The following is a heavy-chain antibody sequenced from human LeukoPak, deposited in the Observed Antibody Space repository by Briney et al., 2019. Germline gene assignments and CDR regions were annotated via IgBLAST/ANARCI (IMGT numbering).Heavy chain of an antibody. Sequence: ASVKVSCKASRYTFTSHDINWVRQATGQGLEWMGWMNPNSGATGYAQKFRGRITMTRDTSLTTAYMELSSLRSEDTALYYCARGPAYSEYGVLGYAHYSMDVWGKGTTVTVS. J-gene: IGHJ6*03. CDR3: ARGPAYSEYGVLGYAHYSMDV. CDR1: RYTFTSHD. D-gene: IGHD4-17*01. CDR2: MNPNSGAT. V-gene: IGHV1-8*01.